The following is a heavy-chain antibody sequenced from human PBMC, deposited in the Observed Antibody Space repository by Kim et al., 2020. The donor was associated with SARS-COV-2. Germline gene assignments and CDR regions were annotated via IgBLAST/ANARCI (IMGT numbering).Heavy chain of an antibody. CDR1: GFPFSSYA. Sequence: GGSLRLSCAASGFPFSSYALSWVRQAPGKGLEWVSGLSGSGANTYYADSVEGRLTISRDNSKSMLYLWMTSLKVEDMAVYYCAKGDQTVLYYDRGYDSWGQGTLVTVSS. D-gene: IGHD3-22*01. CDR2: LSGSGANT. CDR3: AKGDQTVLYYDRGYDS. J-gene: IGHJ4*02. V-gene: IGHV3-23*01.